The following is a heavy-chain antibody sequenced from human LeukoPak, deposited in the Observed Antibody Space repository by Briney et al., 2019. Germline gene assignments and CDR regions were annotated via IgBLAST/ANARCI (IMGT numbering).Heavy chain of an antibody. CDR3: ARGSWSGTSYAFDI. CDR2: IHTSGSN. Sequence: SETLSLTCAVSGVSISPYYWAWIRQPPGKGLEWIGYIHTSGSNNQYPSLKSRVTISVDKSKNHFSLRLTSVTAADTAVYYCARGSWSGTSYAFDIWGQGTMVTVSS. V-gene: IGHV4-4*09. CDR1: GVSISPYY. J-gene: IGHJ3*02. D-gene: IGHD2-2*01.